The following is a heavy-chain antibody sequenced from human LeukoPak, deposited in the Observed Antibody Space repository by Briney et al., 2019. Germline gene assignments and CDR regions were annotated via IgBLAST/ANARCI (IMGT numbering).Heavy chain of an antibody. Sequence: RGSLKLSCAASGFTFSGSAMHWVRQASGKGLEWVGRIKSKSNSYATAYAASVKGRFTISRDDSKNTAYLQMNSLKTEDTAVYYCTRRADSSGWYFGLMDVDYWGQGTLVTVSS. CDR2: IKSKSNSYAT. J-gene: IGHJ4*02. CDR3: TRRADSSGWYFGLMDVDY. V-gene: IGHV3-73*01. CDR1: GFTFSGSA. D-gene: IGHD6-19*01.